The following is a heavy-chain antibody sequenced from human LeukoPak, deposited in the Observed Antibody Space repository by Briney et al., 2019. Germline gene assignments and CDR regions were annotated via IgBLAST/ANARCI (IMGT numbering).Heavy chain of an antibody. J-gene: IGHJ4*02. Sequence: PGGSLRLSCAASGLTFSSYWMSWVRQAPGKGLEWVAHIDQDGNHKNYVDSVKGRFSISRDNAKNSLFLQMHSLRAEDTAVYYCASTFPYCSDGSCALGGQGTLVTVSS. CDR3: ASTFPYCSDGSCAL. CDR1: GLTFSSYW. D-gene: IGHD2-15*01. CDR2: IDQDGNHK. V-gene: IGHV3-7*01.